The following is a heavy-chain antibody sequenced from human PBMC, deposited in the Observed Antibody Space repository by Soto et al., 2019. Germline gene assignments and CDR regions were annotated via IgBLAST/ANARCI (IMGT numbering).Heavy chain of an antibody. J-gene: IGHJ6*02. CDR3: ARGRITIFGASQPEGYYYYYGMDV. CDR1: VGCLRGGCYY. D-gene: IGHD3-3*01. Sequence: SETLSLTCIVTVGCLRGGCYYWCWIRQPPGWGREGNGYIYYSRSTNYNTSHKSRVTISVDTSTDQSSMKLCSVTVADTAVSYTARGRITIFGASQPEGYYYYYGMDVWGQGTTVTVSS. V-gene: IGHV4-61*01. CDR2: IYYSRST.